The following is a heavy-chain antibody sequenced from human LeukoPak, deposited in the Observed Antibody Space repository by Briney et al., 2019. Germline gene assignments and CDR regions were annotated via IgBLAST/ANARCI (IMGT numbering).Heavy chain of an antibody. J-gene: IGHJ6*03. D-gene: IGHD6-19*01. CDR3: ARGLGSSGWPGNYYYYMDV. CDR2: INHSGST. V-gene: IGHV4-34*01. CDR1: GGSFSGYY. Sequence: PSETLSLTCAVYGGSFSGYYWSWLRQPPGKGLEWIGEINHSGSTNYNPSLKSRVTISVDTSKNQFSLKLSSVTAADTAVYYCARGLGSSGWPGNYYYYMDVWGKGTTVTVSS.